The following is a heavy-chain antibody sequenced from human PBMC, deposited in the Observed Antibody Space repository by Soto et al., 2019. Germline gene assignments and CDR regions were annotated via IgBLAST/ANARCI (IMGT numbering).Heavy chain of an antibody. Sequence: QVQLQESGPGLVKPSETLSLTCTVSGGSISSYYWSWIRQPPGKGLKWIGYIYYSGSTNYNPSLKSRVTISVDTSKNQFSRKLSSVTAADTAVYYCARRYGAAFDYWGQGTLVTVSS. CDR1: GGSISSYY. J-gene: IGHJ4*02. CDR2: IYYSGST. V-gene: IGHV4-59*01. D-gene: IGHD4-17*01. CDR3: ARRYGAAFDY.